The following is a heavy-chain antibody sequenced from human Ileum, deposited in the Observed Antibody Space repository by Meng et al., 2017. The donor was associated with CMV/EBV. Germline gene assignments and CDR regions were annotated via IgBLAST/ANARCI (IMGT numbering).Heavy chain of an antibody. CDR1: GGSFSEYH. Sequence: QVQLQQVGAGLLKPSETLALMCAVYGGSFSEYHWSWIRQPPGKGLEWIGEINHGGSSNYNPSLKSRVTISVDRSRNQVSLKLTSVTAADTAVYYCARASPQRRFLSYWGQGTLVTVSS. CDR2: INHGGSS. V-gene: IGHV4-34*01. CDR3: ARASPQRRFLSY. D-gene: IGHD3-3*01. J-gene: IGHJ4*02.